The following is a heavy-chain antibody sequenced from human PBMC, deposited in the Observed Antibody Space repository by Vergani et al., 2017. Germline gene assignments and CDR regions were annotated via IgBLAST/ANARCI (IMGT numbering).Heavy chain of an antibody. CDR3: ARESPPYYDIWTGYSVGGNWFDP. V-gene: IGHV1-2*02. CDR1: GYTFTGYY. CDR2: INPNSGGT. J-gene: IGHJ5*02. Sequence: QVQLVQSGAEVKKPGASVKVSCKASGYTFTGYYMHWVRQAPGXGLEWMGWINPNSGGTNYAQKFQGRVPLTRDTSISTAYMELSRLRSDDPAVYYCARESPPYYDIWTGYSVGGNWFDPWGQGTLVTVSS. D-gene: IGHD3-9*01.